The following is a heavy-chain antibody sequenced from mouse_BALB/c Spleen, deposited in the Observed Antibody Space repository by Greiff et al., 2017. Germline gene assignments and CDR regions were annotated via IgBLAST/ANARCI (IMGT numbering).Heavy chain of an antibody. CDR3: ARYGYDRGAWFAY. V-gene: IGHV1S137*01. CDR2: ISTYYGDA. CDR1: GYTFTDYA. Sequence: QVQLQQSGAELVRPGVSVKISCKGSGYTFTDYAMHWVKQSHAKSLVWIGVISTYYGDASYNQKFKGKATMTVDKSSSTAYMALARLTSEDSAIYYCARYGYDRGAWFAYWGQGTLVTVSA. D-gene: IGHD2-2*01. J-gene: IGHJ3*01.